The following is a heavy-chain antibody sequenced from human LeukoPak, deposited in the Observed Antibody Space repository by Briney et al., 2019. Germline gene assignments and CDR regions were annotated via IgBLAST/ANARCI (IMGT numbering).Heavy chain of an antibody. Sequence: ASVKVSCKASGYTFTSYYMHWVRQAPGQGLEWMGIINPSGGSTSYAQKFQDRVTMTRDTSTSTVYMELSSLRSEDTAVYYCARFTYYYGSGSPATLNYFDYWGQGTLVTVSS. CDR2: INPSGGST. CDR3: ARFTYYYGSGSPATLNYFDY. V-gene: IGHV1-46*01. J-gene: IGHJ4*02. D-gene: IGHD3-10*01. CDR1: GYTFTSYY.